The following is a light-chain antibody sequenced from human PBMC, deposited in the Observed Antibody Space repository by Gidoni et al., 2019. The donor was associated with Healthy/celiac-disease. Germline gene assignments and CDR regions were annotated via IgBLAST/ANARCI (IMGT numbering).Light chain of an antibody. V-gene: IGKV3-11*01. Sequence: PGERATLSCRASQSVSSYLAWYQQKPGQAPRRLIYDASNRATGIPARFSGSGSGTDFTLTISSLEPEDFAVYYCQQRSNWPPAFGQGTKLEIK. CDR2: DAS. CDR3: QQRSNWPPA. J-gene: IGKJ2*01. CDR1: QSVSSY.